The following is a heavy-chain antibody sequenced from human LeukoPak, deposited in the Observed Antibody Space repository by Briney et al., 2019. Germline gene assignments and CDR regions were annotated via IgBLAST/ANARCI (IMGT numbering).Heavy chain of an antibody. J-gene: IGHJ5*02. CDR3: ASSNGYCSGGSCYSAYNWFDP. Sequence: GASVKASCKASGGTFSSYAISWVRQAPGQGLEWMGGIIPIFGTANYAQKFQGRVTITADESTSTAYMELSSLRSEDTAVYYCASSNGYCSGGSCYSAYNWFDPWGQGTLVTVSS. D-gene: IGHD2-15*01. CDR2: IIPIFGTA. CDR1: GGTFSSYA. V-gene: IGHV1-69*13.